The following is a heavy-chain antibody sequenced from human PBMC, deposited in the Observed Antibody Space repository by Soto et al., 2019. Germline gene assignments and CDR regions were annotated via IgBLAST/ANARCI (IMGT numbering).Heavy chain of an antibody. Sequence: ASVKVSCKASGYTFTSYYMYWVRQAPGQGLEWMGIINPSGGSTSYAQKFQGRVTMTRDTSTSTVYMELSSLRSDDTAVYYCARGPISPQWFPYFDYRGQGTLVTVSS. CDR1: GYTFTSYY. V-gene: IGHV1-46*01. J-gene: IGHJ4*02. CDR3: ARGPISPQWFPYFDY. CDR2: INPSGGST. D-gene: IGHD3-22*01.